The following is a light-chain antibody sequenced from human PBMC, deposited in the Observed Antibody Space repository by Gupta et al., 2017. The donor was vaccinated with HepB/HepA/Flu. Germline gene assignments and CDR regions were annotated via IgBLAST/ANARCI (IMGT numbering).Light chain of an antibody. Sequence: QSALTQPASVSGSPGQPITIPCTGTSSDVGNYNLVSWYQQYPGKVPKLIIDEGNKRPSGGSNRFSGSKSGNTASLTISGRQAEDEANYYCCSYAGSGVFGGGTKVTVL. CDR1: SSDVGNYNL. J-gene: IGLJ2*01. V-gene: IGLV2-23*01. CDR3: CSYAGSGV. CDR2: EGN.